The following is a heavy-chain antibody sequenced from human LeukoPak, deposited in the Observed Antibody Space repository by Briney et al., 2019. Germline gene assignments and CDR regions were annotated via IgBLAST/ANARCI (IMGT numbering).Heavy chain of an antibody. Sequence: GASVKVSCKASGYTFTSYYMHWVRQAPGQGLEWMGIINPSGGSTSYAQKFQGRVTMTRDTSTSTAYMELSRLRSDDTAVYYCAGIGLNERDYWGQGTLVTVSS. V-gene: IGHV1-46*01. CDR1: GYTFTSYY. J-gene: IGHJ4*02. CDR2: INPSGGST. CDR3: AGIGLNERDY.